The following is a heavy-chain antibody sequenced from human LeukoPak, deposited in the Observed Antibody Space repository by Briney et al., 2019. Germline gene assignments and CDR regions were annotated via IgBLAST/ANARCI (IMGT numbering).Heavy chain of an antibody. CDR1: GYTFTSYD. CDR2: MNPNSGNT. Sequence: GASVKVSCKASGYTFTSYDINWVRQATGQGLEWMGWMNPNSGNTGYAQKFQGRVTITRNTSISTAYMELSSLRSEDTAVYYCARAGRSSSWSIYYFDYWGQGTLVTVSS. CDR3: ARAGRSSSWSIYYFDY. D-gene: IGHD6-13*01. J-gene: IGHJ4*02. V-gene: IGHV1-8*03.